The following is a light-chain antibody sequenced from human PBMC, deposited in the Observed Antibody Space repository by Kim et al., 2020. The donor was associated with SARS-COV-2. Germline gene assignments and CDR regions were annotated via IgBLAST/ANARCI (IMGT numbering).Light chain of an antibody. Sequence: GRYITISCTETSRDVGSYNLVSWYQQHPGKAPKLMIYEVSKRPSGVSNRFSGSKSGNTASLTIYGLQAEDEADYYCCSYAGSSTYVFGTGTKVTVL. CDR2: EVS. V-gene: IGLV2-23*02. CDR3: CSYAGSSTYV. CDR1: SRDVGSYNL. J-gene: IGLJ1*01.